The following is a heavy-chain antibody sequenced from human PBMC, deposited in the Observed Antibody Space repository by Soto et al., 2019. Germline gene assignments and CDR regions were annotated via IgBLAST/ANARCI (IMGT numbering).Heavy chain of an antibody. CDR3: AKDQESDSMTTVTSHYYYGMDV. V-gene: IGHV3-30*18. CDR1: GFTFSSYG. Sequence: GGSLRLSCAASGFTFSSYGMHWVRQAPGKGLEWVAVISYDGSNKYYADSVKGRFTISRDNSKNTLYLQMNSLRAEDTAVYYCAKDQESDSMTTVTSHYYYGMDVWGQGTTVTVSS. J-gene: IGHJ6*02. D-gene: IGHD4-17*01. CDR2: ISYDGSNK.